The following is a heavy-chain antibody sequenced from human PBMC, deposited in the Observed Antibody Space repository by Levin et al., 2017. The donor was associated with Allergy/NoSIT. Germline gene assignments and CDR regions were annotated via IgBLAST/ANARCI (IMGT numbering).Heavy chain of an antibody. Sequence: PLASVKVSCKASGYTFTGYYMHWVRQAPGQGLEWMGWINPNSGGTNYAQKFQGRVTMTRDTSISTAYMELSRLRSDDTAVYYCARTAGYSGYDCLGYWGQGTLVTVSS. CDR3: ARTAGYSGYDCLGY. CDR2: INPNSGGT. V-gene: IGHV1-2*02. CDR1: GYTFTGYY. J-gene: IGHJ4*02. D-gene: IGHD5-12*01.